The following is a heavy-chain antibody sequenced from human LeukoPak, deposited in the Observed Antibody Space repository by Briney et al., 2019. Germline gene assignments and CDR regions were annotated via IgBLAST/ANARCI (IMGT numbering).Heavy chain of an antibody. Sequence: GGALQISCRGSGYNFTTYWIGWVRQLPGKGVEWMGIIYDGDSDTKYSPSFEGQVNLSADKSINTAYLQWSSLTASDTAMYYCTRQRGCSRTSCPPDYWGQGTLVTVSS. V-gene: IGHV5-51*01. CDR1: GYNFTTYW. CDR3: TRQRGCSRTSCPPDY. J-gene: IGHJ4*02. D-gene: IGHD2-2*01. CDR2: IYDGDSDT.